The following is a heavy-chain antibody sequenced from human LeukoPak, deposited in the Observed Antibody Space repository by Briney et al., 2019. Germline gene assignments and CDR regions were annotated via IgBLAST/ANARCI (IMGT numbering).Heavy chain of an antibody. CDR3: ARVGGYSYGYTDY. Sequence: PSETLSLTCTVSGGSNSSYYWSWIRQPPGKGLEWIGYIYYSGSTNYNPSLKSRVTISVDTSKNQFSLKLSSVTAADTAVYYCARVGGYSYGYTDYWGQGTLVTVSS. CDR2: IYYSGST. V-gene: IGHV4-59*01. CDR1: GGSNSSYY. J-gene: IGHJ4*02. D-gene: IGHD5-18*01.